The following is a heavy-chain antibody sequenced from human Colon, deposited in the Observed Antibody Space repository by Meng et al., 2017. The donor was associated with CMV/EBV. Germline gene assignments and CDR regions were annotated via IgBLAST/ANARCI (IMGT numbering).Heavy chain of an antibody. J-gene: IGHJ4*02. CDR3: ARAPGNYLSPYYFDF. CDR1: GFTFSSHE. D-gene: IGHD1-14*01. V-gene: IGHV3-21*01. Sequence: GGSLRLSCAASGFTFSSHEMNWVRQAPGKGLEWVSSISSRSTYISYGDSVKGRFTVSRDDAKNSLYLQMDSLRAEDTAVYYCARAPGNYLSPYYFDFWGQGTLVTVSS. CDR2: ISSRSTYI.